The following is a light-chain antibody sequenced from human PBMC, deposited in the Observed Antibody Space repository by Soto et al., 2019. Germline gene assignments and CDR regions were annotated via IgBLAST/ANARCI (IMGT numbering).Light chain of an antibody. V-gene: IGLV2-11*01. CDR1: SSDVGAYNY. CDR3: CSYAGRYTLI. J-gene: IGLJ2*01. CDR2: DVT. Sequence: QAVVTQPRSVSGSPGQSVTISCTGTSSDVGAYNYVSWYQQHPGKAPKMMIYDVTKRPSGVPDRFSGSKSGNTASLTISGLRAEDEADYYCCSYAGRYTLILGGGTKLTVL.